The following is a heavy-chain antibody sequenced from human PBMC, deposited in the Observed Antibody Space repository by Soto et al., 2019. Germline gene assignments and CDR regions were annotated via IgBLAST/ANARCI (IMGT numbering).Heavy chain of an antibody. CDR3: ARSIVVVTDFDY. V-gene: IGHV1-3*05. J-gene: IGHJ4*02. D-gene: IGHD2-21*02. CDR1: EYTFTSYA. Sequence: QVQLVQSGAEEKKPGASVKVSCKASEYTFTSYAMHWVRQAPGQRLEWMGWINAGNGNTKYSQKFQGRVTITRDTSASTAYMELSSLRSEDTAVYYCARSIVVVTDFDYWGQGTLVTVSS. CDR2: INAGNGNT.